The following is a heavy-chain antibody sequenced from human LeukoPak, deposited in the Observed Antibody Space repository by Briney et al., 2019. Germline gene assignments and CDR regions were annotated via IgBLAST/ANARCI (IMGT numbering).Heavy chain of an antibody. J-gene: IGHJ4*02. CDR1: SGSISSGSYY. CDR2: IYTSGST. D-gene: IGHD1-26*01. Sequence: PSQTLSLTCTVSSGSISSGSYYWTWIRQPAGKGLEWIGRIYTSGSTNYNPSLKSRVTISVDTSKNQFSLKLSSVTAADTAVYYCARTGGSGSYFEYFHYWGQGTLVTVSS. V-gene: IGHV4-61*02. CDR3: ARTGGSGSYFEYFHY.